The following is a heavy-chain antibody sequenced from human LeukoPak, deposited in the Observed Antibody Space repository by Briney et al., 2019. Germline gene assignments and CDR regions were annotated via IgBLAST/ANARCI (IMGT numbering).Heavy chain of an antibody. CDR3: VRKVYYYMDV. Sequence: PGQSLRLSCAASGVTLSRYAVNWARQAPGRGLEWVSYISPSGDASVYAESVKGRFTISRDNSKNMVYLHLDSLRAEDTAKYYCVRKVYYYMDVWGNGTTVTVSS. CDR2: ISPSGDAS. CDR1: GVTLSRYA. D-gene: IGHD3-10*01. J-gene: IGHJ6*04. V-gene: IGHV3-23*01.